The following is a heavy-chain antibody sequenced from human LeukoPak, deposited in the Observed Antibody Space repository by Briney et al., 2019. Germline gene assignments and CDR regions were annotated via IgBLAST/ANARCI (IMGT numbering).Heavy chain of an antibody. D-gene: IGHD3-10*01. CDR2: INHSGST. CDR3: ARGNSMARFDY. V-gene: IGHV4-34*01. CDR1: GGSFSGYY. J-gene: IGHJ4*02. Sequence: SETLSLTCAVYGGSFSGYYWSWIRQPPGKGLEWIGEINHSGSTNYNPSLKSRVTISVDTSKNQSSLKLSSVTAADTAVYFCARGNSMARFDYWGQGTLVTVSS.